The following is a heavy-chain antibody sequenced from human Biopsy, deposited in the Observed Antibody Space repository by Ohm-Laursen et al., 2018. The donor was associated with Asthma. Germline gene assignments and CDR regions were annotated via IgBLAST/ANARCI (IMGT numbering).Heavy chain of an antibody. CDR3: ARHRGYCTGGSCYPDFDY. CDR1: GDSFSNYA. V-gene: IGHV1-69*06. J-gene: IGHJ4*02. CDR2: IIPIFGPT. Sequence: ESSVKVSCKASGDSFSNYAINWVRQAPGQGLEWMGRIIPIFGPTNYAQKFQGRVTITADKSTSTAYMELRSLRSDDTAVYYCARHRGYCTGGSCYPDFDYWGQGTLVTGSS. D-gene: IGHD2-15*01.